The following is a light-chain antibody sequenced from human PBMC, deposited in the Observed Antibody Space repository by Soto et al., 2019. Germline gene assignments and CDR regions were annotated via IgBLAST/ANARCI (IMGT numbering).Light chain of an antibody. CDR2: DAS. CDR1: QDIATY. V-gene: IGKV1-33*01. CDR3: QQYDNLAPTWT. Sequence: DIQMTQSPSSLSASVGNRVTITCQASQDIATYLNWYQQKPGKAPNLLIYDASNLETGVPSRFSGGGSGTSFTFTISNLQPEDIATYYCQQYDNLAPTWTFGQGTKVEIE. J-gene: IGKJ1*01.